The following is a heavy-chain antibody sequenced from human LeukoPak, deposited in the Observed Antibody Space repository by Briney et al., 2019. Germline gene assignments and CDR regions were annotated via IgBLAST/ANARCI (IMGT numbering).Heavy chain of an antibody. V-gene: IGHV1-24*01. CDR1: GYTLTELS. D-gene: IGHD3-22*01. Sequence: GASVKVSCKVSGYTLTELSMHWVRQAPGKGLEWMGGFDPEDGETIYAQKFQGRVTMTEDTSTDTAYMELSSLRSEDTAVYYCAAGPPRGVDSSGYYGAFDIWGQGTMVTVSS. CDR2: FDPEDGET. J-gene: IGHJ3*02. CDR3: AAGPPRGVDSSGYYGAFDI.